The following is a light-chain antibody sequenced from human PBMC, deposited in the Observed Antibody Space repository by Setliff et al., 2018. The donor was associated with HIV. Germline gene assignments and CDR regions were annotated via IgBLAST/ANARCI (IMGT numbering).Light chain of an antibody. Sequence: QSALAQPASVSGSPGQSITVSCTDIDPYISVSWYQQLPGKAPKLILYEVSVRPSGISHRFAGSKSDNTASLTISGLEAEDEGSYYCSSYTSSGAPSYVFGTGTKVTVL. V-gene: IGLV2-14*01. J-gene: IGLJ1*01. CDR3: SSYTSSGAPSYV. CDR1: IDPYIS. CDR2: EVS.